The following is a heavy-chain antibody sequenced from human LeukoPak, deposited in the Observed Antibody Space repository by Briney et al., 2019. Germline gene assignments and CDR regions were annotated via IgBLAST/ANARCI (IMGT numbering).Heavy chain of an antibody. CDR3: PRALKGSIAARPSDEDSWFDP. CDR2: VKQDGSEK. CDR1: EFTFSSYW. V-gene: IGHV3-7*01. J-gene: IGHJ5*02. Sequence: GGSLRLSCAASEFTFSSYWMSWVRQAPGKGLEWVANVKQDGSEKYYVYSVKGRFTISRDNAKNSLYLQMNSLRAEDTAVYYCPRALKGSIAARPSDEDSWFDPWGQGTLVTVSS. D-gene: IGHD6-6*01.